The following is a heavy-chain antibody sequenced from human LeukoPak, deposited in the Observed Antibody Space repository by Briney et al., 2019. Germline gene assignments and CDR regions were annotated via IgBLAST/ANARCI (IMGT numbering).Heavy chain of an antibody. Sequence: PSETLSLTCTVSGGSISSSSYYWGWIRRPPEKGLERIGRIYNSGTTSWFHSGSTSYNPSLKSRVTISADTSKNQFSLKLSSLTAADTAVYYCAIRFSSGWYSDCFDVWGQGTMVTVSS. CDR3: AIRFSSGWYSDCFDV. D-gene: IGHD6-13*01. CDR1: GGSISSSSYY. CDR2: IYNSGTTSWFHSGST. J-gene: IGHJ3*01. V-gene: IGHV4-39*07.